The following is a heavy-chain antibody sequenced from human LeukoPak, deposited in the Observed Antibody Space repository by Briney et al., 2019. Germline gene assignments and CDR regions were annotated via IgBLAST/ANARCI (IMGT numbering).Heavy chain of an antibody. Sequence: GGSLRLSCAASGFTFSSFEMNWVRQAPGKGLEWVSYISSSGSTIYYADSVKGRFTISRDNAKNPVYLQMSSLRAEDTAVYYCARDRSYGSFNHWGQGTLVTVSS. CDR2: ISSSGSTI. CDR1: GFTFSSFE. D-gene: IGHD5-18*01. J-gene: IGHJ4*02. CDR3: ARDRSYGSFNH. V-gene: IGHV3-48*03.